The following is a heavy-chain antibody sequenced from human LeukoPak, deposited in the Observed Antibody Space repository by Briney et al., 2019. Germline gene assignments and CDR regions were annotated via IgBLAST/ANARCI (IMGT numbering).Heavy chain of an antibody. D-gene: IGHD3-22*01. CDR2: ITSDGSST. V-gene: IGHV3-74*01. J-gene: IGHJ3*02. Sequence: QPGGSLRPSCAASGFTFSTYWVHWVRQAPGKGLAWVSRITSDGSSTSYADSVKGRFTISRDNTKNTLYLQMKSLRAEDTAVYYCARAVRTYDSSGDYLDAFDIWGQGTMVTVSS. CDR3: ARAVRTYDSSGDYLDAFDI. CDR1: GFTFSTYW.